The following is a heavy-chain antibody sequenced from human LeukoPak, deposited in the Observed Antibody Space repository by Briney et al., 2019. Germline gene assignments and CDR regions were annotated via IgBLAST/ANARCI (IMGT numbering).Heavy chain of an antibody. CDR2: IYYSGNT. V-gene: IGHV4-59*01. J-gene: IGHJ4*02. Sequence: SETLSLTCTVSGGSISSYYWSRIRQPPGKGLEWIGYIYYSGNTNYNPSLKSRVAMSVDTSNNQFSLKLTSVTAADTAVYYCARGAAGTYRYWGQGTLVTVSS. CDR1: GGSISSYY. D-gene: IGHD1-26*01. CDR3: ARGAAGTYRY.